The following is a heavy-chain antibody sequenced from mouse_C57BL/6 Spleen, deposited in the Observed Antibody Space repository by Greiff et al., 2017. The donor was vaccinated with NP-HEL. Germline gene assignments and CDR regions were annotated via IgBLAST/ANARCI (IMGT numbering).Heavy chain of an antibody. J-gene: IGHJ1*03. D-gene: IGHD1-1*01. CDR1: GYTFTSYG. CDR3: ARRWPYYYGSHWYFDV. Sequence: VQLQQSGAELARPGASVPLSFPASGYTFTSYGISWVKQSTGQGLEWIGEIYPRSGNPFYNEKFKGKATLTVDQSSSTAYMELRSLTSEDSAVYFCARRWPYYYGSHWYFDVWGTGTTVTVSS. CDR2: IYPRSGNP. V-gene: IGHV1-81*01.